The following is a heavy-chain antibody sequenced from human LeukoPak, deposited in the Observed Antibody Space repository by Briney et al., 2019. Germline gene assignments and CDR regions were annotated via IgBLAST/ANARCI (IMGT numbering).Heavy chain of an antibody. Sequence: GGSLRLSCVGSGFTFNTYWMNWVRQAPGKGLEWVAHIREDGSEIYYLDSVKGRFTIFRDNAKNSLYLQMNGLRAEDTAVYYCARHWAHLDYWGQGTLVTVSS. V-gene: IGHV3-7*01. J-gene: IGHJ4*02. CDR1: GFTFNTYW. D-gene: IGHD7-27*01. CDR2: IREDGSEI. CDR3: ARHWAHLDY.